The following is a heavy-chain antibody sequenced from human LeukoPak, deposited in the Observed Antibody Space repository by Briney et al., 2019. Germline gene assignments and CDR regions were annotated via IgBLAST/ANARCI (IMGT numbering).Heavy chain of an antibody. V-gene: IGHV3-7*01. CDR2: IKQDGSEK. CDR1: GFSFSVNW. CDR3: AKEGY. J-gene: IGHJ4*02. Sequence: PGGSLRLSCAASGFSFSVNWMSWVRQAPGKGPEWVASIKQDGSEKYYVDSVSGQFTISRDNAKNSLYLQMNSLRAEDTAVYYCAKEGYWGQGTLVTVSS.